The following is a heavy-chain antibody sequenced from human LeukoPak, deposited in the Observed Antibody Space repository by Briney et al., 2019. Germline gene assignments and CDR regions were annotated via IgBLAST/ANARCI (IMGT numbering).Heavy chain of an antibody. CDR1: GITLSNYG. CDR3: AKRGVVIRVILVGFHKEAYYFDS. Sequence: GGSLRLSCAVSGITLSNYGMSWVRQAPGKGLEWVAGISGSCGSTSYADSVKGRFTISRDNPRNTLYLQMNSLRAEDTAVYFCAKRGVVIRVILVGFHKEAYYFDSWGQGALVTVSS. D-gene: IGHD3-22*01. V-gene: IGHV3-23*01. CDR2: ISGSCGST. J-gene: IGHJ4*02.